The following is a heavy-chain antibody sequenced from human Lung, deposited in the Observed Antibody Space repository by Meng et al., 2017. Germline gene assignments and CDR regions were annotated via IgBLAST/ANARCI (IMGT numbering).Heavy chain of an antibody. J-gene: IGHJ4*02. CDR2: LSGGGLTT. V-gene: IGHV3-23*01. D-gene: IGHD3-10*01. Sequence: GKVWGSGGSLFQPGWSLRLSCAASGFTFRSYWMHWVRQAPGKGLEWVSALSGGGLTTYYADSVKGRFAISRHNSKNTLYLQMNSLRAEDTALYYCAKYSYGLGDYLDYWGQGALVTVSS. CDR1: GFTFRSYW. CDR3: AKYSYGLGDYLDY.